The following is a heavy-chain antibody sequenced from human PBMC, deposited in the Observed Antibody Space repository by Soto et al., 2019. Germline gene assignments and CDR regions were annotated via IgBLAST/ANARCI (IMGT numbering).Heavy chain of an antibody. V-gene: IGHV3-13*01. CDR1: GFTFSSYD. Sequence: EVQLVESGGGLVQPGGSLRLSCAASGFTFSSYDMHWVRQVTGKGLEWVSAIGAAGDTYYPDSVKGRFTIPRENAKNSLYLQRNSLRAEDTAVYYCASGGWGSSWYEGGSRIDYWGPGTLVTVSS. D-gene: IGHD6-13*01. CDR3: ASGGWGSSWYEGGSRIDY. J-gene: IGHJ4*02. CDR2: IGAAGDT.